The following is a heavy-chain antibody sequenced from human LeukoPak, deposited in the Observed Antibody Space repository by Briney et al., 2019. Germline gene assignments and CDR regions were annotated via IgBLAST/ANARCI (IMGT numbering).Heavy chain of an antibody. D-gene: IGHD3-10*01. CDR2: ISAYNGNT. Sequence: ASMKDSCKASGYTFTSYGISWVRQTPGQGLEWMGWISAYNGNTNYAQKLQGRVTMTTDTSTSTAYMELRSLRSDDTAVYYCARIDRFGELLRYNCWGQGTLVTVSA. J-gene: IGHJ4*02. CDR3: ARIDRFGELLRYNC. CDR1: GYTFTSYG. V-gene: IGHV1-18*01.